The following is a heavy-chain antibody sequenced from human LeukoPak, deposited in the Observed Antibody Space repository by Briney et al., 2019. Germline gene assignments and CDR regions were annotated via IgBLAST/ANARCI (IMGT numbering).Heavy chain of an antibody. V-gene: IGHV3-23*01. CDR3: AKAPFRMVVAATYDY. CDR1: GFTFSSYA. CDR2: ISGSGGST. D-gene: IGHD2-15*01. J-gene: IGHJ4*02. Sequence: GGSLRLSCAASGFTFSSYAMSWVRQAPGNGLEWVSAISGSGGSTYYADSVKGRFTISRDNSKNTLYLQMNSLRAEDTAVYFCAKAPFRMVVAATYDYWGKGTLVTVSS.